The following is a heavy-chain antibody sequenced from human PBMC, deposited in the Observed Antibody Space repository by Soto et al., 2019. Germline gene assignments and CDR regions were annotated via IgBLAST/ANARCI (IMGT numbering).Heavy chain of an antibody. CDR3: ARIQHEFWSGYSLGDY. J-gene: IGHJ4*02. CDR2: IFSNDEK. CDR1: GFSLSNARMG. V-gene: IGHV2-26*01. Sequence: QVTLKESGPVLGKPTETLTLTCTVSGFSLSNARMGVSWIRQPPGKALEWLAHIFSNDEKSYSTSLKSRLTIAKETSKYRVVLIMTNRDPVDTATNYCARIQHEFWSGYSLGDYWGQGNLVTVSS. D-gene: IGHD3-3*01.